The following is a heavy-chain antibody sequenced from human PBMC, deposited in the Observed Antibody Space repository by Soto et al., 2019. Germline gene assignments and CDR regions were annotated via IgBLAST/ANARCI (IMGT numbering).Heavy chain of an antibody. CDR1: GGTFSSYA. D-gene: IGHD4-17*01. J-gene: IGHJ4*02. Sequence: QVQLVQSGAEVKKPGSSVNVSCKASGGTFSSYAISWVRQAPGQGLEWMGGIIPIFGTANYAQKFQGRVTITADESTSTAYMELSSLRSEDTAVYYCARASHDYGDYVAVYWGQGTLVTVSS. V-gene: IGHV1-69*01. CDR2: IIPIFGTA. CDR3: ARASHDYGDYVAVY.